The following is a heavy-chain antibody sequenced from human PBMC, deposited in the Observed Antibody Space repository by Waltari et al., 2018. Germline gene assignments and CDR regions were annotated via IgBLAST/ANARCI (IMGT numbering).Heavy chain of an antibody. Sequence: QVQLVESGGGVVQPGRSLRLSCAASGFTFSSYAMHWVRQAPGKGLGWGAVISYDGSNKYYADSVKGRFTISRDNSKNTLYLQMNSLRAEDTAVYYCARDGLRRAYNWFDPWGQGTLVTVSS. J-gene: IGHJ5*02. CDR2: ISYDGSNK. V-gene: IGHV3-30-3*01. CDR3: ARDGLRRAYNWFDP. CDR1: GFTFSSYA. D-gene: IGHD2-2*03.